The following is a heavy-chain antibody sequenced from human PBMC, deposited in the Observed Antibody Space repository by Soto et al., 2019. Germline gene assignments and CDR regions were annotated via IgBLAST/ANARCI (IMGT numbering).Heavy chain of an antibody. J-gene: IGHJ6*02. Sequence: QVQLVQSGAEVKKPGSSVKVSCKASGGTFSSYAISWVRQAPEQGLEWMGGIIPIFGTANYAQKFQGRVTITADESTSTAYMELSSLRSEDTAVYYCARDPGDPPYYYYGMDVWGQGTTVTVSS. V-gene: IGHV1-69*01. CDR2: IIPIFGTA. CDR3: ARDPGDPPYYYYGMDV. CDR1: GGTFSSYA.